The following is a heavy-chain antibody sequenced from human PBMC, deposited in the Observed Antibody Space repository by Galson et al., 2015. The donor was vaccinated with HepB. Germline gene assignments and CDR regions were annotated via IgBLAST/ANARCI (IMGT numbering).Heavy chain of an antibody. J-gene: IGHJ5*02. Sequence: QSGAEVKKPGESLRISCKGSGYSFTSYWISWVRQMPGKGLEWMGRIDPSDSYTNYSPSFQGHVTISADKSISTAYLQWSSLKASDTAMYYCARLYGSGEDPPYNWFDPWGQGTLVTVSS. CDR3: ARLYGSGEDPPYNWFDP. D-gene: IGHD3-10*01. CDR2: IDPSDSYT. CDR1: GYSFTSYW. V-gene: IGHV5-10-1*01.